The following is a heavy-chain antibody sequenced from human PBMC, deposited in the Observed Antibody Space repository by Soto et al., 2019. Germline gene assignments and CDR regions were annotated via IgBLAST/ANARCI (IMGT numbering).Heavy chain of an antibody. Sequence: QVQLVQSGAEVKKPGASVKVSCRASGYIFTNYGISWVRQAPGQGLEWMGWISPYNGHTKYAQKLQGRVTMTTDTFTSTVYMEMRSLRSDDAAMYYCTRTNIVGTTADAFDIWGQGTMLTVS. CDR1: GYIFTNYG. J-gene: IGHJ3*02. D-gene: IGHD1-26*01. CDR2: ISPYNGHT. V-gene: IGHV1-18*01. CDR3: TRTNIVGTTADAFDI.